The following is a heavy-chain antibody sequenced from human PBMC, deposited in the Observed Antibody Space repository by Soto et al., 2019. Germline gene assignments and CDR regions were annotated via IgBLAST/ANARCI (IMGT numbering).Heavy chain of an antibody. V-gene: IGHV1-18*01. J-gene: IGHJ5*02. CDR1: GYTFTSYG. CDR2: ISAYNGNT. Sequence: EASVKVSCKASGYTFTSYGISWVRQAPGQGLEWMGWISAYNGNTNYAQKLQGRVTMTTDTSTSTAYMELRSLRSDDTAVYYCARGTSVVVPAARDDWFDPWGQGTLVTVSS. CDR3: ARGTSVVVPAARDDWFDP. D-gene: IGHD2-2*01.